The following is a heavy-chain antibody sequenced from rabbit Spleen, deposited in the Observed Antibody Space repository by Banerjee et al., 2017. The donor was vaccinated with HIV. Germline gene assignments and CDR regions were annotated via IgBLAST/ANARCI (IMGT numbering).Heavy chain of an antibody. D-gene: IGHD7-1*01. CDR3: AREMSYSIGSASYYGMDL. CDR2: INIVTGKS. Sequence: QEQLEESGGGLVKPEGSLTLTCKASGVSFNDKDVMCWVRQAPGKGLEWIACINIVTGKSVYASWAKGRFTMSRTSSTTVTLQMTSLTAADTATYFCAREMSYSIGSASYYGMDLWGPGTLVTVS. J-gene: IGHJ6*01. V-gene: IGHV1S45*01. CDR1: GVSFNDKDV.